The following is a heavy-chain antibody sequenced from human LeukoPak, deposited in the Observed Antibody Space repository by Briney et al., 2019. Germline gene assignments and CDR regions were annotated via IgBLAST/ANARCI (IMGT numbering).Heavy chain of an antibody. J-gene: IGHJ3*02. V-gene: IGHV4-30-4*01. CDR1: GGSISSGDYY. Sequence: SQTLSLTCTVSGGSISSGDYYWSWIRQPPGKGLEWIGYIYYSGSTYYNPSLKSRVTISVGTSKNQFSLKLSSVTAADTAVYYCAREQNTYGFKRGAFDIWGQGTMVTVSS. CDR3: AREQNTYGFKRGAFDI. D-gene: IGHD5-18*01. CDR2: IYYSGST.